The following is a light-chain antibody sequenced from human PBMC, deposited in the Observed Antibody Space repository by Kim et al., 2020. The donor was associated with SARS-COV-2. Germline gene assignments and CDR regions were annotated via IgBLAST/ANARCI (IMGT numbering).Light chain of an antibody. CDR1: QSVLYSSNNKNY. CDR3: QQYYSIPYT. Sequence: DIVMTQSPDSLAVSLAERATINCKSSQSVLYSSNNKNYLTWYQQKPGQPPKLLFYWASTRESGVPDRFSGSGSGTDFTLTISSLQAEDVAVYFCQQYYSIPYTFGQGTKLEI. J-gene: IGKJ2*01. CDR2: WAS. V-gene: IGKV4-1*01.